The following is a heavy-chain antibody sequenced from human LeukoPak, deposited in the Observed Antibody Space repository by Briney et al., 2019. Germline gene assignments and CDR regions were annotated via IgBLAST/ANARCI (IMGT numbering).Heavy chain of an antibody. CDR1: GFTFSSSE. Sequence: PGGSLRLSCVASGFTFSSSEMNWVRQAPGKGLEWVSYISSSSSTIYYADSVKGRFTISRDNAKNSLYLQMNSLRAEDTAVYYCTKKGRGSFDYWGQGTLVTVSS. CDR2: ISSSSSTI. V-gene: IGHV3-48*03. J-gene: IGHJ4*02. CDR3: TKKGRGSFDY.